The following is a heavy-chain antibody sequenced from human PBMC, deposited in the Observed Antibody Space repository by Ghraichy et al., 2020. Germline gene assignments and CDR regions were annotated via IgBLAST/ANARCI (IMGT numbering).Heavy chain of an antibody. J-gene: IGHJ1*01. D-gene: IGHD2-15*01. V-gene: IGHV1-8*01. CDR1: GYTFTSYD. Sequence: ASVKVSCKASGYTFTSYDINWVRQATGQGLEWMGWMNPNSGNTGYAQKFQGRVTMTRNTSISTAYMELSSLRSEDTAVYYCALGSSPVVPHWKYFQHWGQGTLVTVSS. CDR2: MNPNSGNT. CDR3: ALGSSPVVPHWKYFQH.